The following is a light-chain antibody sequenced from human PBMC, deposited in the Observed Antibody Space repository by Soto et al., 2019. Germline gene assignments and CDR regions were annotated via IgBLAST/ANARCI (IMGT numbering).Light chain of an antibody. Sequence: QSVLTQPPSVSGAPGQRVTISCTGSSSNIGAGYDVHWYQQLPGTAPKVLIYDNNNRPSGVPDHFSGSKSGNTASLTISGLQAADEADYYCSLYTSENTYVFGTGTKVTVL. CDR1: SSNIGAGYD. CDR3: SLYTSENTYV. V-gene: IGLV1-40*01. J-gene: IGLJ1*01. CDR2: DNN.